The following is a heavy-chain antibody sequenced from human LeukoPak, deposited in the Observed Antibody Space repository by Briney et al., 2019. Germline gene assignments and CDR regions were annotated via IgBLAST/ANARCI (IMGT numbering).Heavy chain of an antibody. D-gene: IGHD2-2*01. CDR3: ARGGVDKVPAAVRVGSRFYYYYMDV. CDR2: INHSGST. Sequence: KPSETLSLTCAVYGGSFSGYYWSWIRQPPGKGLEWIGEINHSGSTNYNPSLKSRVTISVDTSKNQFSLKLSSVTAADTAVYYCARGGVDKVPAAVRVGSRFYYYYMDVWGKGTTVTISS. CDR1: GGSFSGYY. V-gene: IGHV4-34*01. J-gene: IGHJ6*03.